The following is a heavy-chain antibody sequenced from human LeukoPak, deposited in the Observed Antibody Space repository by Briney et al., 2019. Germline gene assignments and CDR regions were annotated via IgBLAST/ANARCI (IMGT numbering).Heavy chain of an antibody. CDR3: ANSSVWGGAFNI. D-gene: IGHD3-16*01. CDR1: GFTFSIYW. Sequence: PGGSLRLSCAASGFTFSIYWMYWVRQAPGKGLMWVSRCDSDGSGTTYVDSVKGRFTVSRDNAKSTLYLQMSSLRAEDTAVYYCANSSVWGGAFNIWGQGTMVTVSS. CDR2: CDSDGSGT. J-gene: IGHJ3*02. V-gene: IGHV3-74*01.